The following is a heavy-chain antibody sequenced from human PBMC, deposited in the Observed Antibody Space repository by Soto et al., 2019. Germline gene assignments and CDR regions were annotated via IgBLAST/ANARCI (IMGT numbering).Heavy chain of an antibody. CDR1: GYSFTSYW. D-gene: IGHD1-26*01. CDR2: IYPGDSDT. V-gene: IGHV5-51*01. CDR3: ARVPGSTTRDFDS. Sequence: GESLKISCKGSGYSFTSYWIGWVRQMPGKGLEWMGIIYPGDSDTRDSPPFQGQVTISVDKSISTAYLQWSSLKASDTAMYYCARVPGSTTRDFDSWGQGTLVTVSS. J-gene: IGHJ4*02.